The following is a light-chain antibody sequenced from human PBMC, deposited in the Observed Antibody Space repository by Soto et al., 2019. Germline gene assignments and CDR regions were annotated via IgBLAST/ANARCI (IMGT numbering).Light chain of an antibody. J-gene: IGLJ1*01. CDR3: SSFTSNRIYV. Sequence: QSALTQPTSVSGSPGQSITITCTVNHNDIGTYDYVSWYQRHTGRAPRLLIYGVTTRPSGISDRFSASKSGLTASLTISGLQPEDEADYYCSSFTSNRIYVFGPGTKVTVL. CDR1: HNDIGTYDY. V-gene: IGLV2-14*03. CDR2: GVT.